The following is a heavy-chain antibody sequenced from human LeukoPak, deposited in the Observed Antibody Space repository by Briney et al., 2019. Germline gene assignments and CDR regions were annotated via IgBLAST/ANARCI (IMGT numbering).Heavy chain of an antibody. Sequence: ASVKVSCKASGYTFTGYYMHRVRQAPGQGLEWMGWINPNSGGTNYAQKFQGRVTMTRDTSISTAYMELSRLRSDDTAVYYCARDSEYDILTGRVVPSGMDVWGQGTTVTVSS. CDR3: ARDSEYDILTGRVVPSGMDV. D-gene: IGHD3-9*01. CDR2: INPNSGGT. J-gene: IGHJ6*02. V-gene: IGHV1-2*02. CDR1: GYTFTGYY.